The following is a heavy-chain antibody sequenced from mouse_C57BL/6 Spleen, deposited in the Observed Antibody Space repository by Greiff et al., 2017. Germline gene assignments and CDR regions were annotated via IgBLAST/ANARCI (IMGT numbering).Heavy chain of an antibody. CDR3: ARHEDPGDDVYSYAMDY. J-gene: IGHJ4*01. V-gene: IGHV1-62-2*01. CDR1: GYTFTEYT. D-gene: IGHD2-3*01. CDR2: FYPGSGSI. Sequence: QVQLQQSGAELVKPGASVKLSCKASGYTFTEYTIHWVKQRSGQGLEWIGWFYPGSGSIKYNEKFKDKATLTADKSSSTVYMELSRLTSEDSAVYFCARHEDPGDDVYSYAMDYWGQGTSVTVSS.